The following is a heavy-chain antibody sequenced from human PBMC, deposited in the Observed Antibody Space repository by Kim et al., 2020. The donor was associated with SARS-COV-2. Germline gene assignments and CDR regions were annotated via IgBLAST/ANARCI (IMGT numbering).Heavy chain of an antibody. CDR3: FRVTYDFWCGQIR. V-gene: IGHV7-4-1*01. CDR2: INTDNGNP. CDR1: GYSFSSYI. D-gene: IGHD3-3*01. Sequence: ASVKVSCRASGYSFSSYIITWVRQAPGQGLEWMGWINTDNGNPTYAQGFAGRFVFSMDTSVSTAYLQIDSLRVEDTGVYYCFRVTYDFWCGQIRWDRGTPITVSS. J-gene: IGHJ4*02.